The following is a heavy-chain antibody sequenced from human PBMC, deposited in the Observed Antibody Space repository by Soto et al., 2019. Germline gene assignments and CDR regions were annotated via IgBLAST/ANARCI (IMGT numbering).Heavy chain of an antibody. J-gene: IGHJ5*02. V-gene: IGHV1-24*01. Sequence: ASVKVSCKVSGYTLTELSMHWVRQAPGKGLEWMGGFDPHGGSTKYAQKFQGRVTMTRDTSRSTVYMELRSLRSDDTAIYYCARSSGGNFGIIIEGSNWFDPWGQGTLVTVSS. CDR1: GYTLTELS. D-gene: IGHD3-3*01. CDR3: ARSSGGNFGIIIEGSNWFDP. CDR2: FDPHGGST.